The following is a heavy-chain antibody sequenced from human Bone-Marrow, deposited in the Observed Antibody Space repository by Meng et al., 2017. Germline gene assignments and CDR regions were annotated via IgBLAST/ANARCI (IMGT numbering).Heavy chain of an antibody. J-gene: IGHJ4*02. CDR1: GFTFSNAY. D-gene: IGHD5-12*01. CDR2: IKSKPDGETI. Sequence: EVQLVESGGGLVKPGGSLRLSCEGSGFTFSNAYMTWVRQVPGKRLEWVGRIKSKPDGETIDYAAPVKGRFTISRDDSKNTEYLQMNSLKTEDTAVYYCSGHIDYWGQGTLVTVSS. V-gene: IGHV3-15*01. CDR3: SGHIDY.